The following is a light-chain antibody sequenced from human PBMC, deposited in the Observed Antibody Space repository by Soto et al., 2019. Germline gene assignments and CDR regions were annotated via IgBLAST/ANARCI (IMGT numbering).Light chain of an antibody. J-gene: IGKJ2*01. CDR1: QGIRND. CDR3: LQDHNYPYT. CDR2: AAS. V-gene: IGKV1-6*01. Sequence: AIQMTQSPSSLSATVGDRVTITCRASQGIRNDLGWYQQKPGKAPKLLIYAASSLQSGVPSRFRGSGSGTDFTLTISSLQPEDFATYYCLQDHNYPYTFCQGTKLEIK.